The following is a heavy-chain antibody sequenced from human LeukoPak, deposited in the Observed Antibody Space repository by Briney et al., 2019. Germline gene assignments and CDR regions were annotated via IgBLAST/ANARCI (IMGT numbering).Heavy chain of an antibody. CDR1: GFTFSSYA. CDR3: GGSWVG. CDR2: ISYDGSNK. D-gene: IGHD1-26*01. J-gene: IGHJ3*01. V-gene: IGHV3-30*04. Sequence: GGSLRLSCAASGFTFSSYAMHWVRQAPGKGLEWVAVISYDGSNKYYADSVKGRFTISRDKSKNTLYLQMNSLRAEDTAVYYCGGSWVGWGQGTMVTVSS.